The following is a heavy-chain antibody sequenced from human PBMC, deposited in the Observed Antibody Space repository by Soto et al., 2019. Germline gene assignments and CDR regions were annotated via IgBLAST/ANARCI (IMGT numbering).Heavy chain of an antibody. V-gene: IGHV1-69*01. CDR1: GGTFSSYA. D-gene: IGHD3-3*01. CDR2: IIPIFGTA. CDR3: ARSMGYDFWSGYYKAFDY. J-gene: IGHJ4*02. Sequence: QVQLVQSGAEVKKPGSSVKVSCKASGGTFSSYAISWVRQAPGQGLEWMGGIIPIFGTANYAQKFQGRVTITADESTSTAYMELRSLRSDDTAVYYCARSMGYDFWSGYYKAFDYWGQGTLVTVSS.